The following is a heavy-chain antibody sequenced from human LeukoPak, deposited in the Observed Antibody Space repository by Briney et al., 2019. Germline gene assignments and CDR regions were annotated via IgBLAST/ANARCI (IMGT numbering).Heavy chain of an antibody. D-gene: IGHD3-10*01. CDR2: IIPIFGTA. CDR1: GGTFSSYA. V-gene: IGHV1-69*05. J-gene: IGHJ4*02. CDR3: ATSYGSGSYFGY. Sequence: SVKVSCKASGGTFSSYAISWVRQAPGQGLEWMGGIIPIFGTANYAQKFQGRVTITTDESTSTAYMELSSLRSDDTAVYYCATSYGSGSYFGYWGQGTLVTVSS.